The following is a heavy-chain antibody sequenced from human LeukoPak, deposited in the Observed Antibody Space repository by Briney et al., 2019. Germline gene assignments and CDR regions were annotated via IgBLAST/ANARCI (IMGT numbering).Heavy chain of an antibody. V-gene: IGHV1-18*01. J-gene: IGHJ4*02. CDR2: INPSNGNT. Sequence: ASVKVSCKTSGYTFTSYGISWVRQAPGQGLEWMAWINPSNGNTKDARNLQGRVTMTTDTSTNTAYMELRNLRSSDTAVYYCATGRTYSSFDHWGQGTLVTVSS. CDR1: GYTFTSYG. D-gene: IGHD3-10*01. CDR3: ATGRTYSSFDH.